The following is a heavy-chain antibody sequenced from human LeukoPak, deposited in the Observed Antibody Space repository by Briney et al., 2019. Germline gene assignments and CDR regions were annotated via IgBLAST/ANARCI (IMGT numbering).Heavy chain of an antibody. V-gene: IGHV3-74*01. CDR2: ISRDWTST. D-gene: IGHD6-19*01. CDR1: GFTFSTYW. J-gene: IGHJ5*02. CDR3: GRGWYGPDS. Sequence: PGGALRLSCAASGFTFSTYWMHWVRQAPGKGLGWVSGISRDWTSTNYPEDVKGRLNLSRDKGKNPVYLKMNSLRVEETAVYSCGRGWYGPDSCGQGTLVTVSS.